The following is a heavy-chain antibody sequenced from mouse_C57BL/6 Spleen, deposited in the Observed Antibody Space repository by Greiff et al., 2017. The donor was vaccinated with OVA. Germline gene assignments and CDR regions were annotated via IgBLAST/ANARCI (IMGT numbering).Heavy chain of an antibody. CDR3: ARSRGREGTWFAY. CDR1: GYTFTSYW. Sequence: VQLQQSGAELVKPGASVKLSCKASGYTFTSYWMHWVKQRPGQGLEWIGMIHPNSGSTNYNEKFKSKATLTVDKSSSTAYMQLSSLTSEDSAVYYCARSRGREGTWFAYWGQGTLVTVSA. V-gene: IGHV1-64*01. D-gene: IGHD3-3*01. J-gene: IGHJ3*01. CDR2: IHPNSGST.